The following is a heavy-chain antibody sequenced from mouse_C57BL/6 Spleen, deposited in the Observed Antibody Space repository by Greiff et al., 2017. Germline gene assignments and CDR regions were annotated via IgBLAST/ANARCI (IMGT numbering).Heavy chain of an antibody. D-gene: IGHD2-4*01. Sequence: EVMLVESGGGLVQPKGSLKLSCAASGFSFNTYAMNWVRQAPGKGLEWVARIRSKSNNYATYYADSVKDRFTISRDDSESMLYLQMNNLKTEDTAMYYCVRYDYDVEGYWYFDVWGTGTTVTVSS. V-gene: IGHV10-1*01. J-gene: IGHJ1*03. CDR2: IRSKSNNYAT. CDR3: VRYDYDVEGYWYFDV. CDR1: GFSFNTYA.